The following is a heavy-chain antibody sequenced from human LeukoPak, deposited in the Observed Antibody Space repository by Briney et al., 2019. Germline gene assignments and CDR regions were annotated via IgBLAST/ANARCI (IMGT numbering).Heavy chain of an antibody. CDR2: IYHSGST. D-gene: IGHD2-2*02. Sequence: SETLSLTCTVSGGSISSYYWSWIRQPPGKGLEWIGYIYHSGSTYYNPSLKSRVTISVDRSKNQFSLKLSSVTAADTAVYYCARRVGYTPHFDYWGQGTLVTVSS. CDR3: ARRVGYTPHFDY. V-gene: IGHV4-59*12. CDR1: GGSISSYY. J-gene: IGHJ4*02.